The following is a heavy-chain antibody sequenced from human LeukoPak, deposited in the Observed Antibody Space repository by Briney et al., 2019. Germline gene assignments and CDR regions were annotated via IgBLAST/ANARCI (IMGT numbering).Heavy chain of an antibody. D-gene: IGHD6-13*01. CDR2: TYYRSKWYN. CDR3: ARSGGIAAAAYYYYGMDV. Sequence: SQTLSLTCAISGDSVSSNSAAWNWIGQSPSRGLEWLGRTYYRSKWYNDYAVSVKSRITINPDTSKNQFSLQLNSVTPEDTAVYYCARSGGIAAAAYYYYGMDVWGQGTTVTVSS. V-gene: IGHV6-1*01. CDR1: GDSVSSNSAA. J-gene: IGHJ6*02.